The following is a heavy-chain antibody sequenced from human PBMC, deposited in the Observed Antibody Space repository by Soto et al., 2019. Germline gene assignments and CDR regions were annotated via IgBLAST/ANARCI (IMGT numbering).Heavy chain of an antibody. CDR2: IYYSGST. D-gene: IGHD2-2*01. V-gene: IGHV4-39*01. J-gene: IGHJ5*02. CDR1: GGSVSSSTYY. CDR3: ARHTWGRQRGWFDP. Sequence: PSETLSLTCTVSGGSVSSSTYYWGWIRQPLEKGLEWIGSIYYSGSTYYNPSLKSRVTISVDTSKNQFSLKLSSVTAADTAVYYCARHTWGRQRGWFDPWGQGTLVTVSS.